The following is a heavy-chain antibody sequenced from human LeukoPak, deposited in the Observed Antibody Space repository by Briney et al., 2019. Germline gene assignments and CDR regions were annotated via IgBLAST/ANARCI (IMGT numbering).Heavy chain of an antibody. CDR1: GYTFTSYD. CDR2: MNPNSGNT. CDR3: ARDQDVLLWFGELLSKPNWFDP. Sequence: ASVKVSCKASGYTFTSYDINWVRQATGQGLEWMGWMNPNSGNTGYAQKFQGRVTMTRDTSISTAYMELSRLRSDDTAVYYCARDQDVLLWFGELLSKPNWFDPWGQGTLVTVSS. V-gene: IGHV1-8*01. J-gene: IGHJ5*02. D-gene: IGHD3-10*01.